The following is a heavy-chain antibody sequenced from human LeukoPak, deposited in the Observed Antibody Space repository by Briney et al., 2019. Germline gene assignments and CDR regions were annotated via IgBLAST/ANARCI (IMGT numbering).Heavy chain of an antibody. CDR3: ARVRYYYGSGSLDY. CDR1: GYTFTSYG. Sequence: ASVKVSCKASGYTFTSYGISSVRQAPGQGLEWMGWISAYIGNTNYAQKLQGRVTMTTDTSTSTAYMELRSLRSDDTAVYYCARVRYYYGSGSLDYWGQGTLVTVSS. V-gene: IGHV1-18*01. D-gene: IGHD3-10*01. J-gene: IGHJ4*02. CDR2: ISAYIGNT.